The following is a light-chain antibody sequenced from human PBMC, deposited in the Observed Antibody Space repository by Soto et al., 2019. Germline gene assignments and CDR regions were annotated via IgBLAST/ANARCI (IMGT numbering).Light chain of an antibody. Sequence: DIQMTQTPSSLSASVGDTVTVTCRASQSVNKYLNWYQHKPGKAPTLLIYAASSLHSGVPSRFRGTGAGTYFTLTISSLQHEDFATYYCQQTYSTPGTFGRGTRVEIK. J-gene: IGKJ1*01. CDR3: QQTYSTPGT. V-gene: IGKV1-39*01. CDR1: QSVNKY. CDR2: AAS.